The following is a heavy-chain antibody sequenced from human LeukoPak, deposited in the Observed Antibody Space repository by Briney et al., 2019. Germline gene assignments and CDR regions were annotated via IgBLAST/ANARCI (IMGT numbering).Heavy chain of an antibody. CDR2: ISGSGGST. CDR3: AKDTVETYFDY. D-gene: IGHD4-23*01. V-gene: IGHV3-23*01. J-gene: IGHJ4*02. CDR1: GFTFSSYA. Sequence: GGALRLSCAASGFTFSSYAMSWVRQAAGNGLEWVSAISGSGGSTYYADSVKGRFTISRDNSKNTLYLQMNSLRAEDTAVYYCAKDTVETYFDYWGQGTLVTVSS.